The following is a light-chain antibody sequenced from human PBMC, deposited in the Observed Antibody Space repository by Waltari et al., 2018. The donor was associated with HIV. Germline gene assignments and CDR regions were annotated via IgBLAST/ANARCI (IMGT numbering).Light chain of an antibody. CDR1: NSAIDTSNR. CDR3: SSYTTTTARV. V-gene: IGLV2-18*02. Sequence: QSALTQPLAVSGSPGQSVTISCTGSNSAIDTSNRFFWYHQPPRTAPKLMIYDVNSRPSGVPDRFSGSKSGNTASLTISGLQAEDEGDYYCSSYTTTTARVFGTGTKVTVL. CDR2: DVN. J-gene: IGLJ1*01.